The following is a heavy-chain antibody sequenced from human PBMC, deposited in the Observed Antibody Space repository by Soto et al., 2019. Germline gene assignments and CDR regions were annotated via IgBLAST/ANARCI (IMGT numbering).Heavy chain of an antibody. CDR1: GFTFRSYA. V-gene: IGHV3-64*01. CDR2: ISSNGGST. Sequence: EVQLVESGGGLVQPERSLRLSCVASGFTFRSYAMHWVRQAPGKGLEYVASISSNGGSTYYANSVKGRFTISRDNSKNTLDLQMGSLRAEDTAAYYCAKDLGYGDYDYYFHFWGQGTLVSVSS. CDR3: AKDLGYGDYDYYFHF. J-gene: IGHJ4*02. D-gene: IGHD4-17*01.